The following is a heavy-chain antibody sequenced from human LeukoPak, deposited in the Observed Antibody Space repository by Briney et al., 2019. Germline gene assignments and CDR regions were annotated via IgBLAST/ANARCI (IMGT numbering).Heavy chain of an antibody. V-gene: IGHV4-4*07. CDR1: GGSISSYY. Sequence: MASETLSLTCTVSGGSISSYYWSWIRQPAGKGLEWIGRIYTSGSTNYNPSLKSRVTMSVDTSKNQFSLKLSSVTAADTATYYCARGRGNDYHYGSGSYLYWGQGTLVSVSS. J-gene: IGHJ4*02. CDR3: ARGRGNDYHYGSGSYLY. CDR2: IYTSGST. D-gene: IGHD3-10*01.